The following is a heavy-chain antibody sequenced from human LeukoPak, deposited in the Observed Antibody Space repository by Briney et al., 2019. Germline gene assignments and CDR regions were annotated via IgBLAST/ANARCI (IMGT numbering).Heavy chain of an antibody. CDR1: GYTFTSYY. V-gene: IGHV1-46*01. J-gene: IGHJ4*02. Sequence: GASVKVSCKASGYTFTSYYMHWVRQAPGQGLEWMGIINPRGGSISYAQKFQGRVTMTRDTSTSTVYMELSSLRSEDTAVYYCARGEIAAAASWGAFYFDYWGQGTLVTVSS. CDR2: INPRGGSI. CDR3: ARGEIAAAASWGAFYFDY. D-gene: IGHD6-13*01.